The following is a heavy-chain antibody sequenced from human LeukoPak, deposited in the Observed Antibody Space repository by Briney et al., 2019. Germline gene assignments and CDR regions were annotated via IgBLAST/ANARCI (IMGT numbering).Heavy chain of an antibody. CDR1: GGSMISYY. V-gene: IGHV4-59*01. Sequence: SGTLSLTCTLSGGSMISYYWSWTRQPPGKGLEWIGYIYSSGSTNYNPSLKSRVTISVGTSKNQFSLKLSSVTAADTAVYYCARAVAGENFDYWGQGTLVTVSS. J-gene: IGHJ4*02. D-gene: IGHD6-19*01. CDR3: ARAVAGENFDY. CDR2: IYSSGST.